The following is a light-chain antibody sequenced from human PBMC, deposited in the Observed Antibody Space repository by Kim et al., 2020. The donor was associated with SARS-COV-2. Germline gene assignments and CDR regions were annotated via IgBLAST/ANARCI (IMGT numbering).Light chain of an antibody. CDR3: NSRDSNDNVV. CDR2: GKN. CDR1: SLRSYY. Sequence: VALGQTVRITCQGDSLRSYYATCYQQKPGQAPILVIYGKNHRPSGIPYRFSGSSSGNTASLTITGTQAGDEADYCCNSRDSNDNVVFGGGTQLTVL. J-gene: IGLJ2*01. V-gene: IGLV3-19*01.